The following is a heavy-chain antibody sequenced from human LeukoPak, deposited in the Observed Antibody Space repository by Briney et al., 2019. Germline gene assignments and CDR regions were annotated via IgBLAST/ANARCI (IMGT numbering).Heavy chain of an antibody. CDR3: ERLAYDILTSTVYYYYGMDV. Sequence: SSETLSLTCTVSGGSISSSSYYWGWIRQPPGKGLEWIGSIYYSGSTYYNPSLKSRVTISVDTSKNQFSLKLSSVTAADTAVYYSERLAYDILTSTVYYYYGMDVWGQGTTVTVSS. CDR2: IYYSGST. D-gene: IGHD3-9*01. CDR1: GGSISSSSYY. J-gene: IGHJ6*02. V-gene: IGHV4-39*01.